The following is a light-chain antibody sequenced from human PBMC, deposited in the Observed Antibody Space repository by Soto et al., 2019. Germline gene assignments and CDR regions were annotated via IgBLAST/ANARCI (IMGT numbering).Light chain of an antibody. Sequence: IQMTQSPSSLSASVGDIVTLSFRASRNISSDLNWYQLKPGKAPKLLIYRASTLQNGVPSRFSGSGSATDFTLTITTLQPEDVATYSCQQSYSTLPYTFGQGTKVDI. CDR3: QQSYSTLPYT. CDR2: RAS. J-gene: IGKJ2*01. CDR1: RNISSD. V-gene: IGKV1-39*01.